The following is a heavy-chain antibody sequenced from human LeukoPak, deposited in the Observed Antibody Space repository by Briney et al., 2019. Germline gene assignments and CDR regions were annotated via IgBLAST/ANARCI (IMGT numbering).Heavy chain of an antibody. CDR3: ARMVDTAMDNYYFDY. Sequence: SETLSLTCTVSGGSISSYYWSWIRQPPGKGLEWIGYIYYSGSTNYSPSLKSRVTISVDTSKNQFSLKLSSVTAADTAVYYCARMVDTAMDNYYFDYWGQGTLVTVSS. CDR2: IYYSGST. D-gene: IGHD5-18*01. CDR1: GGSISSYY. J-gene: IGHJ4*02. V-gene: IGHV4-59*08.